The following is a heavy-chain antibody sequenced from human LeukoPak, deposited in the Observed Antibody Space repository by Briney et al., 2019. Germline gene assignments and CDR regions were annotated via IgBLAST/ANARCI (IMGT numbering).Heavy chain of an antibody. J-gene: IGHJ6*03. D-gene: IGHD5-18*01. CDR1: GFTFSSYE. Sequence: GGSLRLSCAASGFTFSSYEMNWVRQAPGKGLEWVSYISSSGSTIYYADSVKGRFTISRDNAKNSLYLQMNSLRAEDTAVYYCARDNSEGYSYGYYYYYYYMDVWGKGTTVTVSS. CDR2: ISSSGSTI. CDR3: ARDNSEGYSYGYYYYYYYMDV. V-gene: IGHV3-48*03.